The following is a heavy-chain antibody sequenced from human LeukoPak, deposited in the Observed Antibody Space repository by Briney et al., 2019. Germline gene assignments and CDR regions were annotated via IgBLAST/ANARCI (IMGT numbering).Heavy chain of an antibody. V-gene: IGHV4-59*08. CDR3: ATNTRDGFNAYFFDS. CDR1: GGSITGYY. CDR2: IYYNGNS. D-gene: IGHD2/OR15-2a*01. Sequence: PSQTLSLTRTVSGGSITGYYWSWIRQSPGKGLEWIGDIYYNGNSHYNPSLQGRVAMSVDTSRNQFSLSLTSVTAADTAVYYCATNTRDGFNAYFFDSWGQGTLVTVSS. J-gene: IGHJ4*02.